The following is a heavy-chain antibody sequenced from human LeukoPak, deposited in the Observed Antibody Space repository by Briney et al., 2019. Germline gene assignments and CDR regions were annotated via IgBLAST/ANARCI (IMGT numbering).Heavy chain of an antibody. CDR2: ISSSGTNI. J-gene: IGHJ4*02. CDR3: ARGHFWGSYRYYDY. D-gene: IGHD3-16*02. V-gene: IGHV3-11*04. CDR1: GFTFSDYY. Sequence: GGSLRLSCAASGFTFSDYYMSWIRQAPGKGLEWVSYISSSGTNIDYADSVKGRFTISRDNSKNTLYLQMNSLRAEDTAVYYCARGHFWGSYRYYDYWGQGTLVTVSS.